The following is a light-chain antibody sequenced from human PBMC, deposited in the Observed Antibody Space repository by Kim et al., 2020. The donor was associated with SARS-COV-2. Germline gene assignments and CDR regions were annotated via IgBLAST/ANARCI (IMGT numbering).Light chain of an antibody. V-gene: IGLV3-19*01. CDR2: GKN. J-gene: IGLJ1*01. CDR3: NSRDSSGNHYV. CDR1: SLRTYY. Sequence: SSELTQDPAVSVALGQTVRVTCRGDSLRTYYGSWYQQKPGQAPILVVYGKNNRPSGIPDRFSSSDSGNTASLTITGAQAEDEADYYCNSRDSSGNHYVFG.